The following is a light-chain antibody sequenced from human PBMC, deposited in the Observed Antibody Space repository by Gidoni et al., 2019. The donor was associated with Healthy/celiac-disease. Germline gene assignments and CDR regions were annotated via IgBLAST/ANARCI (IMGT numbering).Light chain of an antibody. Sequence: ELVMTQSPATLSVSPGESATLSCRASQSVSSNLAWYQQKPGQAPRPLIYGASTRATGIPARFSGSGSGTEFTLTISSLQSEDFAVYYCQQYNNWPPFTFGPGTKVDIK. CDR3: QQYNNWPPFT. J-gene: IGKJ3*01. V-gene: IGKV3-15*01. CDR2: GAS. CDR1: QSVSSN.